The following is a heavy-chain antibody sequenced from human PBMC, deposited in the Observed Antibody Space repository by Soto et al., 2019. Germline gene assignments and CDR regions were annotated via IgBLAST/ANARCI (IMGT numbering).Heavy chain of an antibody. V-gene: IGHV3-48*02. CDR2: ISSSSSTI. Sequence: GGSLRLSCAASGFTFSSYSMNWVRQAPGKGLEWVSYISSSSSTIYYADSVKGRFTISRDNAKNSLYLQMNSLRDEDTAVYYCARDYYDFWSGYYTGPYSNYYYGMDVWGQGTTVTVSS. D-gene: IGHD3-3*01. CDR3: ARDYYDFWSGYYTGPYSNYYYGMDV. J-gene: IGHJ6*02. CDR1: GFTFSSYS.